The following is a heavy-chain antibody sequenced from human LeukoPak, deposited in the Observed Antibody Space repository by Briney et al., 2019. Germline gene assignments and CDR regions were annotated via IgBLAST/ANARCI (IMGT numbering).Heavy chain of an antibody. V-gene: IGHV3-53*01. CDR3: TGLGETGHYAFYYGMDV. CDR2: VYSGGTT. CDR1: GLSVTNYY. D-gene: IGHD3-10*01. Sequence: PGGSLRLSCAASGLSVTNYYMNWVRQAPGKGLEWVSVVYSGGTTDFADSVKGRFLISRDNSKNKVYLQMNRLSAEDTAVYCATGLGETGHYAFYYGMDVWGQGTTVIVTS. J-gene: IGHJ6*02.